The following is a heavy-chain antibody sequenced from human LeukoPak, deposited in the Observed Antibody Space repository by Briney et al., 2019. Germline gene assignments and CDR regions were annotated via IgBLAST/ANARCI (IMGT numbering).Heavy chain of an antibody. CDR2: TYYRSKWYN. Sequence: SQTLSLTCAISGDSVSSNSASWNWIRQSPSRGLEWLGRTYYRSKWYNDYATSVKDRINIKPDISKNQLSLQLNSLTPEDTAVYYCARVVGREVDYWGQGTLVTVSS. CDR3: ARVVGREVDY. J-gene: IGHJ4*02. D-gene: IGHD1-26*01. CDR1: GDSVSSNSAS. V-gene: IGHV6-1*01.